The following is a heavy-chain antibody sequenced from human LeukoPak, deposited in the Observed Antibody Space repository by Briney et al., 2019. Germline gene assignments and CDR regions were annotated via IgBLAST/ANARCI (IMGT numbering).Heavy chain of an antibody. V-gene: IGHV4-4*07. Sequence: SETLSLTCAVYGGSFSGYYWSWIRQPAGKGLEWIGRIYTSGSTNYNPSLKSRVTMSVDTSKNQFSLKLSSVAAADTAVYYCAREGSTMVRGVIVVWGQGTMVTVSS. CDR3: AREGSTMVRGVIVV. D-gene: IGHD3-10*01. CDR2: IYTSGST. J-gene: IGHJ3*01. CDR1: GGSFSGYY.